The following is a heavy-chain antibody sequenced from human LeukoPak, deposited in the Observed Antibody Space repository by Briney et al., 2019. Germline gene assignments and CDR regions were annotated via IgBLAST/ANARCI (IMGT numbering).Heavy chain of an antibody. Sequence: GGSLRLSCAASGFTVSSNYMSWVRQAPGKGLEWVSVIYSGGSTYYADSVKGRFTISRDNSENTLYLQMNSLRAEDTAVYYCASSFWSGYRFDYWGQGTLVTVSS. D-gene: IGHD3-3*01. CDR2: IYSGGST. V-gene: IGHV3-66*01. CDR1: GFTVSSNY. CDR3: ASSFWSGYRFDY. J-gene: IGHJ4*02.